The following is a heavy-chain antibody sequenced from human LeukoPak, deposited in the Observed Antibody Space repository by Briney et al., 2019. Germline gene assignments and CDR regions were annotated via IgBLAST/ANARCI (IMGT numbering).Heavy chain of an antibody. CDR1: GFTFRSYE. CDR3: AKDRGYSYANGCDY. CDR2: IYSSGSTT. D-gene: IGHD5-18*01. J-gene: IGHJ4*02. Sequence: GGSLRLSCVASGFTFRSYEMNWVRQAPGKGLEWIAYIYSSGSTTYYADSVKGRFTVSRDNAKNSLYLQMNSLRAEDTAVYYCAKDRGYSYANGCDYWGQGTLVTVSS. V-gene: IGHV3-48*03.